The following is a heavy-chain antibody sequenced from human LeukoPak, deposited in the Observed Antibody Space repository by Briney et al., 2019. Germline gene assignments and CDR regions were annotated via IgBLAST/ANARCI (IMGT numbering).Heavy chain of an antibody. CDR2: ISSSSSYI. V-gene: IGHV3-21*01. CDR1: GFTFSSYS. CDR3: ARGVLGYCSSTSCEDFDY. J-gene: IGHJ4*02. D-gene: IGHD2-2*01. Sequence: GGSLRLSCAASGFTFSSYSMNWVRQAPGKGLEWGSSISSSSSYIYYADSVKGRFTISRDNAKNSLYLQMNSLRAEDTAVYYCARGVLGYCSSTSCEDFDYWGQGTLVTVSS.